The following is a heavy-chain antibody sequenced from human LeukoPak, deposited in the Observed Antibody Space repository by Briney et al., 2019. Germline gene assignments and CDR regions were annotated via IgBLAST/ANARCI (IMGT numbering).Heavy chain of an antibody. D-gene: IGHD3-10*01. CDR2: IYAGGST. J-gene: IGHJ6*02. V-gene: IGHV3-53*04. CDR1: GFTVSSNY. CDR3: ATAGSSELLWDYAMDV. Sequence: VGSLRLSCAASGFTVSSNYMSWVRQAPGKGVEWVSLIYAGGSTYYADAVKGRFTISRRNSKNTLDLSIRGLRVWDTAVYYCATAGSSELLWDYAMDVWGQGTTVTVSS.